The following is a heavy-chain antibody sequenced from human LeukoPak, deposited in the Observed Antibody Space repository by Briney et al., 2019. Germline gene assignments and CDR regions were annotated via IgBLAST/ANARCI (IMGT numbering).Heavy chain of an antibody. J-gene: IGHJ4*02. Sequence: PGGCLRLSCAASGFSVSSKYMGWVRQAPGKGLEWVSVIYSGGNTFVADSVRGRFTISRDNSKNTVYLQMNSLRAEDTAVYYCAKVRSRLFWSGTFFIDYWGQGTLVTVSS. CDR1: GFSVSSKY. CDR2: IYSGGNT. V-gene: IGHV3-53*05. D-gene: IGHD3-3*01. CDR3: AKVRSRLFWSGTFFIDY.